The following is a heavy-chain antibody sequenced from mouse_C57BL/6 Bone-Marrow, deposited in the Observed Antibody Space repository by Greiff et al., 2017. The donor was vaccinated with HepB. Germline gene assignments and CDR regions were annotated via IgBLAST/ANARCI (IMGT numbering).Heavy chain of an antibody. CDR2: IYPGSGST. Sequence: QVQLQQPGAELVKPGASVKMSCKASGYTFTSYWITWVKQRPGQGLEWIGDIYPGSGSTNYNEKFKSKATLTVDTSSRTAYMQLSSLTSEDSAVYYCAREDFHYYGSSPFAYWGQGTLVTVSA. CDR3: AREDFHYYGSSPFAY. D-gene: IGHD1-1*01. CDR1: GYTFTSYW. V-gene: IGHV1-55*01. J-gene: IGHJ3*01.